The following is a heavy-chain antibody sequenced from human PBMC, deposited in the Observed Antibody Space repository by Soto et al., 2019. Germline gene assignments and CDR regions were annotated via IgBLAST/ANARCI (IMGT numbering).Heavy chain of an antibody. CDR2: IIPMFGTP. CDR1: GDAFTNYI. Sequence: QVQLVQSGAEVKKPGSSVKVSCKASGDAFTNYIFDWVRQAPGQGLEWMGGIIPMFGTPKYAQTFQDRVTISADVSTGTAYLELTSLRFDDTAGYYCARGRDQPTVGLYFDSWGEGTRVTVSS. CDR3: ARGRDQPTVGLYFDS. D-gene: IGHD4-17*01. V-gene: IGHV1-69*01. J-gene: IGHJ4*02.